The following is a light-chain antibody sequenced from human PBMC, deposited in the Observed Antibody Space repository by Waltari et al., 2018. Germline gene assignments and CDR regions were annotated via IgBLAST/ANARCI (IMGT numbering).Light chain of an antibody. CDR3: CSYAGTYTYVL. CDR1: SRDVGGYDY. V-gene: IGLV2-11*01. CDR2: EVT. Sequence: QSALTQPRSVSGSPGQSVTISCTGTSRDVGGYDYVSWYRHHPGKAPQVMIYEVTKRPSGVPDRFSGSRSGNTASLTISGLQADDEATYYCCSYAGTYTYVLFGGGTKLTVL. J-gene: IGLJ2*01.